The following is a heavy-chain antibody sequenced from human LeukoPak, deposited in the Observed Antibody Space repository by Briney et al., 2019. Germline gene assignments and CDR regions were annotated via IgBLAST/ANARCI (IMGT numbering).Heavy chain of an antibody. CDR3: ASMIVVAGYYYYYMDV. Sequence: SVKVSCKASGGTFSSYAISWVRQAPGQGLEWMGGIIAISGTANYAQKFQGRVTITTDESTSTAYMELSSLRSEDTAVYYCASMIVVAGYYYYYMDVWGKGTTVTVSS. CDR2: IIAISGTA. CDR1: GGTFSSYA. J-gene: IGHJ6*03. D-gene: IGHD3-22*01. V-gene: IGHV1-69*05.